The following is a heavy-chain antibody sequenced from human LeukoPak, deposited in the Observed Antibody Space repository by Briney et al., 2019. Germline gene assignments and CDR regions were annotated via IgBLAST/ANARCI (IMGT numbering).Heavy chain of an antibody. CDR2: IYYSGRT. CDR3: AREINSGSYLDAFDL. D-gene: IGHD1-26*01. J-gene: IGHJ3*01. V-gene: IGHV4-39*07. CDR1: GGSISSSRYF. Sequence: PSETLSLTCTVSGGSISSSRYFWGWIRQPPGKGLEWSASIYYSGRTYYNPSLKSRVTISVDTSKNRFSLKLNSVTAADTAVYYCAREINSGSYLDAFDLWGQGTMVTVSS.